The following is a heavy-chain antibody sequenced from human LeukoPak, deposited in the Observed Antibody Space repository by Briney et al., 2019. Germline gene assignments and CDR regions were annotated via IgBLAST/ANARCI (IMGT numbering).Heavy chain of an antibody. CDR3: VRGRERVAATNNWFDP. V-gene: IGHV3-21*01. J-gene: IGHJ5*02. Sequence: GGSLRLSCAASGFTFSSYSMNWVRQAPGKGLEWVSSISSSSSYIYYADSVKGRFTISRDNAKNSLYLQMNSLRAEDTAVYYCVRGRERVAATNNWFDPWGQGTLVTVSS. CDR2: ISSSSSYI. CDR1: GFTFSSYS. D-gene: IGHD2-15*01.